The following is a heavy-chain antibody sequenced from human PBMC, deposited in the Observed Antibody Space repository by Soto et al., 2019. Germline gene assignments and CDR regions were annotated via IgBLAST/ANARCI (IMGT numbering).Heavy chain of an antibody. V-gene: IGHV1-69*13. CDR3: ARARPSGSYYPGILDY. CDR2: IIPIFGTA. J-gene: IGHJ4*02. D-gene: IGHD1-26*01. Sequence: GASVKVSCKASGGTFSSYAISWVRQAPGQGLEWMGGIIPIFGTANYAQKFQGRVTITADESTSTAYMELSSLRSEDTAVYYCARARPSGSYYPGILDYWGQGTLVTVSS. CDR1: GGTFSSYA.